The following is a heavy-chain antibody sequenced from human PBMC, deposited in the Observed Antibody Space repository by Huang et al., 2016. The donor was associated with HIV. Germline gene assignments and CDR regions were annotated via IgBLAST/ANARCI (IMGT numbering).Heavy chain of an antibody. D-gene: IGHD3-3*01. CDR1: GYTFSSHA. J-gene: IGHJ4*02. V-gene: IGHV1-3*01. Sequence: QVQLVQSGAEVKKPGTSVNVSCKTSGYTFSSHALHWLRQAPGQRPEWIGWINGGNDDTKYSQKFQGRVTITSDTSANIGDMELNSLLSEDTAVYYCARDPLDIRRHFDFWGQGSLVTVSS. CDR3: ARDPLDIRRHFDF. CDR2: INGGNDDT.